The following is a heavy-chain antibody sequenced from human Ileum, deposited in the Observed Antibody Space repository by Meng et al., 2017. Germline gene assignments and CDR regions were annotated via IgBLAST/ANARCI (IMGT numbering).Heavy chain of an antibody. V-gene: IGHV4-34*01. CDR1: GGSFSAYY. CDR2: FDYTGAT. CDR3: ARRRGYYTSGDSE. D-gene: IGHD3-10*01. Sequence: QVKLTQLGGGLLKPSKTMSRTCTVYGGSFSAYYWIWIRQAPGRGLEWIGDFDYTGATNYNPSLKSRLSISLDTSKNQFSLSLSSVTAADTAIYYCARRRGYYTSGDSEWGQGTLVTVSS. J-gene: IGHJ4*02.